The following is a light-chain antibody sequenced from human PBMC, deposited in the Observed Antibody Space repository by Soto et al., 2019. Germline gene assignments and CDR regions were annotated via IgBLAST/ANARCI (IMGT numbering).Light chain of an antibody. V-gene: IGKV3D-20*01. CDR1: QSVSSSY. J-gene: IGKJ5*01. CDR3: QQYGSSPIT. CDR2: DAS. Sequence: EIVLTQSPATLSLSPEERATLSCGASQSVSSSYLAWYQQKPGLAPRLLIYDASSRATGIPDRFSGSGSGTDFTLTISRLEPEDFAVYYCQQYGSSPITFGQGTLLEIK.